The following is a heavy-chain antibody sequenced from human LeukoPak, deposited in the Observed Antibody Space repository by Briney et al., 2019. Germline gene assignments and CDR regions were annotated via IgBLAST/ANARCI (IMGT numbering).Heavy chain of an antibody. D-gene: IGHD2-2*01. CDR1: GGSFSGYY. CDR3: AYSSTSEIDFDY. CDR2: INHSGST. V-gene: IGHV4-34*01. J-gene: IGHJ4*02. Sequence: RPSETLSLTCAVYGGSFSGYYWSWIRLPPGKGLEWIGEINHSGSTNYNPSLKSRVTISVDTSKNQFSLKLSSVTAADTAVYYCAYSSTSEIDFDYWGQGTLVTVSS.